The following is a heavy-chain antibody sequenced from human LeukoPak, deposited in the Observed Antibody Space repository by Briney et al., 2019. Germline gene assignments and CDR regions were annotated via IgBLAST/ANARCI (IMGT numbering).Heavy chain of an antibody. Sequence: ASVKVSCKASGYTFTSYYMHWVRQAPGQGLEWMGIINPSGGSTSYAQKFQGRVTMTRDTSTSTVYMELSSLRSEDTAVYYCARDYSYCGGDCYQAPRGFADRYFDYWGQGTLVTVSS. V-gene: IGHV1-46*01. D-gene: IGHD2-21*02. CDR3: ARDYSYCGGDCYQAPRGFADRYFDY. J-gene: IGHJ4*02. CDR1: GYTFTSYY. CDR2: INPSGGST.